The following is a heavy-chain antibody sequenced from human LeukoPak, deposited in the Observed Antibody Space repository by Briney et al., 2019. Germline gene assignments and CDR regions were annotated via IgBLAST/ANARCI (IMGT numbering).Heavy chain of an antibody. CDR2: INHSGST. V-gene: IGHV4-34*01. J-gene: IGHJ6*04. CDR1: GGCFSGYY. D-gene: IGHD2-2*02. Sequence: TETLSLTCAVYGGCFSGYYWSWFRQPPGKGLEWIGEINHSGSTNYNPSLKSRVTISVDTSKNQFSLKLSSVTAADTAVYYCARVVVVPAAIGDVWGKGTTVTVSS. CDR3: ARVVVVPAAIGDV.